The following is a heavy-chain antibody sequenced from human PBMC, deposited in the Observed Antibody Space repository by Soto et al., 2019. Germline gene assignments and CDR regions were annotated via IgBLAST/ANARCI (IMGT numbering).Heavy chain of an antibody. CDR1: GFSLSTSGVG. V-gene: IGHV2-5*02. CDR2: IYWDDDK. Sequence: QITLKESGPTLVNPTQTLTLTCTFSGFSLSTSGVGVGWIRQPPGKALEWLALIYWDDDKRYSPSLRSRLTISKDTSKNQVVLTMTNMDPVDTATYYCIQSRCGGDCLQSYASHYYYGMDVWGQVTTVTVSS. D-gene: IGHD2-21*02. CDR3: IQSRCGGDCLQSYASHYYYGMDV. J-gene: IGHJ6*02.